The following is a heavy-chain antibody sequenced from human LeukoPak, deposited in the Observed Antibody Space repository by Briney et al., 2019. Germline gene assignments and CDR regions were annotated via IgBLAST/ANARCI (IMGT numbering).Heavy chain of an antibody. J-gene: IGHJ3*02. CDR3: ARMRYYDSSGFDAFDI. CDR1: GFSLRTSGMC. D-gene: IGHD3-22*01. CDR2: IDWDDDK. Sequence: SGPTLVNPTQTLTLTCTFSGFSLRTSGMCVSWIRQPPGKALEWLARIDWDDDKYYSTSLKTRLTISKDTSKNQVVLTMTNMDPVDTATYYCARMRYYDSSGFDAFDIWGQGTMVTVSS. V-gene: IGHV2-70*11.